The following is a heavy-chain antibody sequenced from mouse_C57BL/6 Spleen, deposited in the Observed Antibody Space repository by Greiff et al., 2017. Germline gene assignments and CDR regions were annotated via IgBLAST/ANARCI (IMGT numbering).Heavy chain of an antibody. CDR2: IYPGSGNT. CDR3: ARGPSSWYVDV. V-gene: IGHV1-66*01. CDR1: GYSFTSYY. Sequence: QVQLQQSGPELVKPGASVKISCKASGYSFTSYYIHWVKQRPGQGLAWIGWIYPGSGNTKYNEKFKGKATLTADTSSSTAYMQLSSLTSEDSAVYYCARGPSSWYVDVWGTGTTVTVSS. J-gene: IGHJ1*03.